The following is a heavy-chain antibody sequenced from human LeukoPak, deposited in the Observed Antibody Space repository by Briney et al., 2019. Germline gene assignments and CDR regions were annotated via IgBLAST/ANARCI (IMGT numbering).Heavy chain of an antibody. V-gene: IGHV3-7*03. Sequence: RGSLRLSCAASGFAFSTYWMSWVRQAPGKGLEWVANIKEDGSEKYYVDSVKGRFTISRDNAKNSLYLLMNSLRVEDTAVYYCARISGSGWFSGWGQGTLVTVSS. J-gene: IGHJ4*02. D-gene: IGHD6-19*01. CDR1: GFAFSTYW. CDR3: ARISGSGWFSG. CDR2: IKEDGSEK.